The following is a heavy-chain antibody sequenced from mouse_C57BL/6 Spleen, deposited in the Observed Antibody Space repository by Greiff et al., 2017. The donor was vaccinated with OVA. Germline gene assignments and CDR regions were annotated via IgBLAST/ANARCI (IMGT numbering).Heavy chain of an antibody. CDR3: ARDYGNYVYYFDY. Sequence: QVQLQQPGAELVMPGASVKLSCKASGYTFTSYWMHWVKQRTGQGLEWIGEIDPSDSYTNYNQKFKGKSTLTVDKSSSTAYMQLSSLASEDSAVYYCARDYGNYVYYFDYWGQGTTLTVSS. CDR1: GYTFTSYW. J-gene: IGHJ2*01. D-gene: IGHD2-1*01. V-gene: IGHV1-69*01. CDR2: IDPSDSYT.